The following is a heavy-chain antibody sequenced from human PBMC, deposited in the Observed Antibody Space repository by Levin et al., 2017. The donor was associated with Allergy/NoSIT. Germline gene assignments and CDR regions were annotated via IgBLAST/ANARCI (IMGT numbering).Heavy chain of an antibody. J-gene: IGHJ6*03. D-gene: IGHD4-23*01. V-gene: IGHV1-2*02. CDR3: ARDLSIDHGGCCPPHYYMDV. CDR1: GYTFSDYY. CDR2: INPKSGDT. Sequence: ASVKVSCKASGYTFSDYYIHWVRQAPGQGLEWMGWINPKSGDTRYAQNFQGRVTMSWDTSIRTGDMEVSRLRSDDTAVYYCARDLSIDHGGCCPPHYYMDVWGKGTTVTVSS.